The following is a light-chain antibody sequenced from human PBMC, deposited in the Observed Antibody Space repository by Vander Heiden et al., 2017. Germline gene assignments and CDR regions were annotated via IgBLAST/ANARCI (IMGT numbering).Light chain of an antibody. J-gene: IGKJ2*01. CDR2: GAS. CDR3: QQNNYWSMFT. CDR1: QSVSSN. V-gene: IGKV3-15*01. Sequence: EIVMTQSPATLSVSPGERATLSCRASQSVSSNLAWYQQKPGQAPRLLIYGASTRATGIPARFSGSGYGTEFTLTISSRQSEDFAVYYCQQNNYWSMFTFGQGTKMEIK.